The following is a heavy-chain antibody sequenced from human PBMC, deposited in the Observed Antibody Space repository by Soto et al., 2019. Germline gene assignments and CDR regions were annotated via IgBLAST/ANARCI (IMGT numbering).Heavy chain of an antibody. V-gene: IGHV4-30-4*01. CDR2: IYYSGST. D-gene: IGHD3-9*01. CDR1: GGSISSGDYY. J-gene: IGHJ6*02. Sequence: QVQLQESGPGLVKPSQTLSLTCTVSGGSISSGDYYWSWIRQPPGKGLEWIGYIYYSGSTYYNPSLKSRVTISVDTSKNQFSLKLSSVTAADTAVYYCARAWYDILTGPWRGYYYGMDVWGQGTTVTVSS. CDR3: ARAWYDILTGPWRGYYYGMDV.